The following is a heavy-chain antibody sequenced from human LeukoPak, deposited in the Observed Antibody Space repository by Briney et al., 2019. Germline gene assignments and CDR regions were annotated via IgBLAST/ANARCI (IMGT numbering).Heavy chain of an antibody. D-gene: IGHD1-1*01. CDR3: ARFWNDGPIDY. CDR1: GFTFSSYG. Sequence: GGSLRLSCAASGFTFSSYGMHGVRQAPGKGLEWGAVIWYAGSNKYYEDSVKGRFTISRDNSKNTLYLQMNSLRAEDTAVYYCARFWNDGPIDYWGQGTLVTVSS. V-gene: IGHV3-33*01. J-gene: IGHJ4*02. CDR2: IWYAGSNK.